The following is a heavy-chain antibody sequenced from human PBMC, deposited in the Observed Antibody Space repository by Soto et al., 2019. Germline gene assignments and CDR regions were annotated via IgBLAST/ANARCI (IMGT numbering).Heavy chain of an antibody. CDR1: GGYFNDNY. CDR2: ISRSGTT. J-gene: IGHJ5*02. CDR3: ATSLWFGTQVEL. Sequence: QVQLQQWGAGLLKPSETLSLSCAVYGGYFNDNYYTWFRQPPGKGLEWIGEISRSGTTKYIPSLKSRASISFDTSKTQVSLKVPSVTAAYTAVYYCATSLWFGTQVELWGQGALVTVSS. V-gene: IGHV4-34*01. D-gene: IGHD3-10*01.